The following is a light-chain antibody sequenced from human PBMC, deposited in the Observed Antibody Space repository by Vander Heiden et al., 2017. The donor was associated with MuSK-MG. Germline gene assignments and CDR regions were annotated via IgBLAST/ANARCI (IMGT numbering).Light chain of an antibody. CDR1: QSVSSSY. J-gene: IGKJ5*01. CDR3: QQYGSSSIT. CDR2: GAS. Sequence: EIVLTQSPGTLSLSPGERATLSCRASQSVSSSYLAWYQQKPGQAPRLLIYGASSRATGIPDRFSGSGSGTDFTLTISRLEPEDFAVYYCQQYGSSSITFGQGTQLEIK. V-gene: IGKV3-20*01.